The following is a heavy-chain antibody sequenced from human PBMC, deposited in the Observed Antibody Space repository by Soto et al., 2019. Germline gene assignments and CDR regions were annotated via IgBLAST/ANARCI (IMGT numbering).Heavy chain of an antibody. CDR1: GFTFGDSY. V-gene: IGHV3-11*06. Sequence: PGGSLTLSCAGSGFTFGDSYMSWIRQAPGKGLEWLSYISPGSRYPAYADSVKGRFTISRDNAKRSLYLQMMSLTAEDTAIYYCVRGGCGGLFGPWGQGTMVPVSS. CDR3: VRGGCGGLFGP. CDR2: ISPGSRYP. J-gene: IGHJ5*02. D-gene: IGHD2-21*01.